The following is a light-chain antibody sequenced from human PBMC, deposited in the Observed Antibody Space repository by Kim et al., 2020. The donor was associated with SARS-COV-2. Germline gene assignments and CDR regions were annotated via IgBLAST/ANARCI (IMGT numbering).Light chain of an antibody. J-gene: IGLJ1*01. CDR3: QSYDSSLSAYV. CDR1: SSNIGAGYD. CDR2: RDN. V-gene: IGLV1-40*01. Sequence: QSVLTQPPSVSGTPGQRVTISCTGSSSNIGAGYDVHWYQHLPRTAPKLLIYRDNNRPSGVPDRFSGSKSGTSASLAISGLQAEDEADYYCQSYDSSLSAYVFGTGTKLTVL.